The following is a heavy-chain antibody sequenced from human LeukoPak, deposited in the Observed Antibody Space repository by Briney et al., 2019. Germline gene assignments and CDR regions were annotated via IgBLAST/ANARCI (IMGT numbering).Heavy chain of an antibody. J-gene: IGHJ4*02. CDR3: ARLRSPTDY. CDR1: GFTFSSYG. Sequence: PGGSLRLSCAASGFTFSSYGMSWVRQAPGKGLEWVSAISSSGGSTYYADSVKGRFTISRDNSKNTLYLQLNSLRAEDTAVYYCARLRSPTDYWGQGTLVTVSS. V-gene: IGHV3-23*01. CDR2: ISSSGGST. D-gene: IGHD5-12*01.